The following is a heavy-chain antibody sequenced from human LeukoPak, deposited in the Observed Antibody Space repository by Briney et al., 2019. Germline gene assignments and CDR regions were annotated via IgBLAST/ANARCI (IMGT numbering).Heavy chain of an antibody. CDR3: ARGGDGYPLDY. CDR1: GGSISSHY. J-gene: IGHJ4*02. Sequence: SETLSLTCTVSGGSISSHYWSWIRQPPGKGLEWIAYLFDSVNTKDNPSLQSRLTLSADTSKNQFSLKLSSVTAADTAVYYCARGGDGYPLDYWGQGTLVTVSS. V-gene: IGHV4-59*11. CDR2: LFDSVNT. D-gene: IGHD5-24*01.